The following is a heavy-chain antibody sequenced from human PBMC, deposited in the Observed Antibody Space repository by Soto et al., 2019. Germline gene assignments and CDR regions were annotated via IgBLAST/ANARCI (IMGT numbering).Heavy chain of an antibody. D-gene: IGHD2-2*01. CDR2: ISAYNGNT. V-gene: IGHV1-18*01. Sequence: ASVKVSSKASGYTFTSYAIGWLRQSPGQGLEWMGWISAYNGNTNYAQKLQGRVTMTTDTSTSTAYMELRSLRSDDTAVYYCARDPYLGYCSSTSCRHDAFDIWGQGTMVTV. J-gene: IGHJ3*02. CDR3: ARDPYLGYCSSTSCRHDAFDI. CDR1: GYTFTSYA.